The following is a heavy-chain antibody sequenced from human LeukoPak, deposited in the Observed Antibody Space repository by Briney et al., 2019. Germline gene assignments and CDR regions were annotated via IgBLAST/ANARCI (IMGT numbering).Heavy chain of an antibody. CDR2: INARGDT. V-gene: IGHV4-34*01. Sequence: PSETLSLTCAVYGWSFNDHYWNWIRQPPGKGLEWIGEINARGDTNFNPSLKSRVTISVDTSKKQFSLTLTSMIAADTAVYYCARGQVPAARGYNWFDPWGQGTLVTVSS. J-gene: IGHJ5*02. CDR1: GWSFNDHY. D-gene: IGHD2-2*01. CDR3: ARGQVPAARGYNWFDP.